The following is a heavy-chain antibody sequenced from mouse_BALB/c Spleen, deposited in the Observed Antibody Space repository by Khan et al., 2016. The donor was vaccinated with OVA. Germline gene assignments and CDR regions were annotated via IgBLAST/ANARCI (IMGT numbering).Heavy chain of an antibody. J-gene: IGHJ2*01. CDR2: IWAGGST. CDR3: ARNREPDYFDY. V-gene: IGHV2-9*02. CDR1: GFSLTSYG. Sequence: QVQLKESGPGLVAPSQSLSITCTVSGFSLTSYGVHWIRQPPGKGLEWLGVIWAGGSTNYNSALMSRLSISKDNSTSQVFLKMNSLQTDDTAMYFCARNREPDYFDYWGQGTTLTVSS.